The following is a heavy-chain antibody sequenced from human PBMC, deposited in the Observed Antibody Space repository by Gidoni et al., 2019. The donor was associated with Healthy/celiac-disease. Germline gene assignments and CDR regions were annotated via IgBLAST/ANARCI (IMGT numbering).Heavy chain of an antibody. Sequence: ELQLLVSGGGLVQPGVSLRLSRAASGFTFSSYAMSWVRQAPGKGREWVAAISGSGGSTYYADSVKGRFTISRDNSKNTLYLQMNSVRAEDTAVYYCAKDPTYYYDSGSDYWGQGTLVTVSS. J-gene: IGHJ4*02. CDR2: ISGSGGST. CDR3: AKDPTYYYDSGSDY. V-gene: IGHV3-23*01. CDR1: GFTFSSYA. D-gene: IGHD3-22*01.